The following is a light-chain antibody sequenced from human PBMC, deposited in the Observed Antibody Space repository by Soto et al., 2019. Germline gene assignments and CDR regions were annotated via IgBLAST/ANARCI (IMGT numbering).Light chain of an antibody. Sequence: QSVLTQPPSVSGAPGQRVTISCTGSSSNIGAGYDVHWYQLPGTAPKLLIYGNSNRPSGVPDRFSGSKSGTSASLAITGLQAEDDADYYCQSHDSSLSGSYVFGTGTKLTVL. CDR2: GNS. J-gene: IGLJ1*01. V-gene: IGLV1-40*01. CDR3: QSHDSSLSGSYV. CDR1: SSNIGAGYD.